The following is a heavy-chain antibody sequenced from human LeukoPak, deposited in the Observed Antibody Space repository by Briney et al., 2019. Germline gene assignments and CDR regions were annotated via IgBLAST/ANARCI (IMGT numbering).Heavy chain of an antibody. Sequence: ASVKVSCKASGCTFTGYYMHWVRQAPGQGLEWMGRINPNNGGTNYAQKFQGRVTMTRDTSISTAYMELSRLRSDDTAVYYCARGGTYYDFWSGYQDPVDWGQGTLVTVSS. J-gene: IGHJ4*02. CDR1: GCTFTGYY. D-gene: IGHD3-3*01. CDR3: ARGGTYYDFWSGYQDPVD. CDR2: INPNNGGT. V-gene: IGHV1-2*06.